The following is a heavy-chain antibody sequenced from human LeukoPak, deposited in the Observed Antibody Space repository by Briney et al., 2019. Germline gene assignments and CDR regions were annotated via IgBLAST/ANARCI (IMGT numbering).Heavy chain of an antibody. CDR3: AKAYGDYLYYFDY. J-gene: IGHJ4*02. D-gene: IGHD4-17*01. CDR1: GFTFDDYA. V-gene: IGHV3-9*01. Sequence: PGGSLRLSCAASGFTFDDYAMHWVRHAPGKGLEWVSGISWNSGSIGYADSVKGRFTISRDNAKNPLYLQMNSLRAEDTALYYCAKAYGDYLYYFDYWGQGTLVTVSS. CDR2: ISWNSGSI.